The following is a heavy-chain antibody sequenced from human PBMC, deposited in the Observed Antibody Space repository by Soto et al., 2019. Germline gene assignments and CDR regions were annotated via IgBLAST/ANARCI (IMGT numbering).Heavy chain of an antibody. J-gene: IGHJ4*02. CDR2: IYHSGST. CDR3: ARGGRSAVGATKGRSFDY. Sequence: SETLSLTCAVSGGSISSGGYSWSWIRQPPGKGLEWIGYIYHSGSTYYNPSLKSRVTISVDRSKNQFSLKLSSVTAADTAVYYCARGGRSAVGATKGRSFDYWGQGTLVTVSS. D-gene: IGHD1-26*01. V-gene: IGHV4-30-2*01. CDR1: GGSISSGGYS.